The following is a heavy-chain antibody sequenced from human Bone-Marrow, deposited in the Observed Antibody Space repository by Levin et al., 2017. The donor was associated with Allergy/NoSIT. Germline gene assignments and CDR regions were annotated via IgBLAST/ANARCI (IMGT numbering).Heavy chain of an antibody. CDR1: CGSIRSYY. V-gene: IGHV4-59*01. CDR3: ASVNYYGSGSYQY. D-gene: IGHD3-10*01. CDR2: IYYSGST. J-gene: IGHJ4*02. Sequence: SQTLSLPCTVSCGSIRSYYWSWIRPPPGKGLEWIGYIYYSGSTNYNPSLKSRVTISVDTSKNQFSLKLSSVTAADTAVYYCASVNYYGSGSYQYWGQGTLVTVSS.